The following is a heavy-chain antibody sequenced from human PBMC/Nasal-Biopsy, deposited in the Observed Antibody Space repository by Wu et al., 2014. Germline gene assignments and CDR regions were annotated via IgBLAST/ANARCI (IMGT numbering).Heavy chain of an antibody. V-gene: IGHV4-39*01. Sequence: TLSLTCTVSGGSMRRSNNYWGWIRQSPGKGLEWIGSMYYSGNSYYNPSLKSRVTISVDTSKNQLSLRLGSVTAADTAVYFCARHHVKSSGSPQDYLGYWGQGTLVTVSS. CDR2: MYYSGNS. CDR3: ARHHVKSSGSPQDYLGY. CDR1: GGSMRRSNNY. J-gene: IGHJ4*02. D-gene: IGHD1-1*01.